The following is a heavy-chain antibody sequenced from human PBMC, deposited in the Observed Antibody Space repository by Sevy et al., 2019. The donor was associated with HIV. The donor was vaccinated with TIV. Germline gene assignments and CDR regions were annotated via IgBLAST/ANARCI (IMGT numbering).Heavy chain of an antibody. CDR3: VKAVNYYDSSVHPGHFEY. CDR2: ISGSGTRT. D-gene: IGHD3-22*01. V-gene: IGHV3-23*01. CDR1: GFSFDSYG. Sequence: GGSLRLSCAVSGFSFDSYGMTWVRQAPGKGLEWVSGISGSGTRTYYADSVKGRFIISRDNSKKMVYLQMSSLRLDDTAVYYCVKAVNYYDSSVHPGHFEYWGQGTLVTVSS. J-gene: IGHJ4*02.